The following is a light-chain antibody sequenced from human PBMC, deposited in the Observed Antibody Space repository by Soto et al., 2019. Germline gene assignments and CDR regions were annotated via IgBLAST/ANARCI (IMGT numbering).Light chain of an antibody. Sequence: SSELTQPPSVSVAPGQTASITCGGDNIGGRGVHWYQQKPGQAPVVVVDHDSDRPSGIPERFSGSNSGNMATLTISRVEAGDEAVYHCQVWDYSTDDVVFGGGTKLTVL. CDR2: HDS. V-gene: IGLV3-21*02. CDR1: NIGGRG. CDR3: QVWDYSTDDVV. J-gene: IGLJ2*01.